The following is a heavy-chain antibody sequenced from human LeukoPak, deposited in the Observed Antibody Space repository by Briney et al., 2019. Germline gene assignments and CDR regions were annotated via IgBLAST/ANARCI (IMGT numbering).Heavy chain of an antibody. V-gene: IGHV3-74*01. J-gene: IGHJ4*02. CDR1: RFTFGSFW. D-gene: IGHD1-26*01. CDR3: ARDEKIVGASGQDY. CDR2: IHTGGGHT. Sequence: PGGSLTLSCAASRFTFGSFWMHWVRQAQGKGLVWVSRIHTGGGHTIYTDSVKGRFTISRDNAKNTLFLQMDSLRPEDTAVYYCARDEKIVGASGQDYWGQGTLVTVSS.